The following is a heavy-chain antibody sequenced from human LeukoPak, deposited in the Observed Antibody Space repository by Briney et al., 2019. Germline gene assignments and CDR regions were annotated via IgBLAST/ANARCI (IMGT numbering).Heavy chain of an antibody. CDR1: GGTFSSYA. Sequence: ASVKVSCKASGGTFSSYAISWVRQAPGQGLEWMGIINPSGGSTSYAQKFQGRVTMTRDTSTSTVYMELSSLRSEDTAVYYCARGGKRAVAGGYYYMDVWGKGTTVTVSS. CDR3: ARGGKRAVAGGYYYMDV. D-gene: IGHD6-19*01. J-gene: IGHJ6*03. V-gene: IGHV1-46*01. CDR2: INPSGGST.